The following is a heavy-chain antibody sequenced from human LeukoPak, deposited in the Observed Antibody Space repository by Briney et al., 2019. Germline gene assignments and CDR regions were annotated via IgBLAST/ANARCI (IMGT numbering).Heavy chain of an antibody. CDR1: GFTFTTYA. CDR3: AQGGGSGFDN. D-gene: IGHD3-10*01. V-gene: IGHV3-23*01. CDR2: VSDTGDRT. J-gene: IGHJ4*02. Sequence: GGSLRLSCAASGFTFTTYAMSWVRQVPGKGLEWVSSVSDTGDRTYYADSVKGRFTISRDNSKNTLYLHMYSLRADDTAVYYCAQGGGSGFDNWGQGTLITVSS.